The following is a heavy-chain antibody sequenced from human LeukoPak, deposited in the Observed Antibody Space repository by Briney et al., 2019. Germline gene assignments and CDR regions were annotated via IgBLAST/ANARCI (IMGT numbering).Heavy chain of an antibody. J-gene: IGHJ4*02. Sequence: PGGSLRLSCAASGFTVSSNYMSWVRQAPGKGLEWVSVIYSGGSTYYADSVKGRFTISRDNSKNTLYLQMNSLRAEDTAVYYCARPGPYSGYDTVDYWGQGTLVTVSS. V-gene: IGHV3-66*02. CDR3: ARPGPYSGYDTVDY. D-gene: IGHD5-12*01. CDR2: IYSGGST. CDR1: GFTVSSNY.